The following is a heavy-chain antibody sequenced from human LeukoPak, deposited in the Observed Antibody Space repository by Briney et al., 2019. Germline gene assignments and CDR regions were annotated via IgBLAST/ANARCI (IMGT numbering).Heavy chain of an antibody. CDR2: LRSDGSNK. Sequence: GGSLRLSCAASGFTFSDYGMHWVRQAPGKGLEWVAFLRSDGSNKYYADSVKGRFTISRDNSKNTLYLQMNSLKTEDTAVYYCTSQMATILDDAFDIWGQGTMVTVSS. J-gene: IGHJ3*02. CDR1: GFTFSDYG. V-gene: IGHV3-30*02. D-gene: IGHD5-24*01. CDR3: TSQMATILDDAFDI.